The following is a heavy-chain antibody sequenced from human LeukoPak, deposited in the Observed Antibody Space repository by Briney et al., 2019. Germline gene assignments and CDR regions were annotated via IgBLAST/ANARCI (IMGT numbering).Heavy chain of an antibody. CDR3: ATRHYDFGGFDP. D-gene: IGHD3-3*01. J-gene: IGHJ5*02. V-gene: IGHV4-39*07. Sequence: SETLSLTCTVSGGSISSSSYYWGWIRQPPGKGLEWIGSIYYSGSTYYNPSLKSRVTISVDTSKNQFSLKLSSVTAADTAVYYCATRHYDFGGFDPWGQGTLVTVSS. CDR1: GGSISSSSYY. CDR2: IYYSGST.